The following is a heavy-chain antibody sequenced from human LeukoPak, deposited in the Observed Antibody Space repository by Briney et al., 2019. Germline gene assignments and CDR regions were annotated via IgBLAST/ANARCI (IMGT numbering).Heavy chain of an antibody. J-gene: IGHJ4*02. V-gene: IGHV4-30-4*01. CDR3: ARDVGFGELLPFDY. Sequence: SETLSLTCTVSGGSLSRGDYYWGWIRQPPGKGLEWFGYIYYSGSTDYNPSLKSRATISTDTSKNQLSLKLSSVTAADTAVYYCARDVGFGELLPFDYWGQGTLVTVSS. D-gene: IGHD3-10*01. CDR2: IYYSGST. CDR1: GGSLSRGDYY.